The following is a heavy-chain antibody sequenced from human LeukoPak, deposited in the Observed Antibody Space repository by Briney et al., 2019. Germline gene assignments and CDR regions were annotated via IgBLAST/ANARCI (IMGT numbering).Heavy chain of an antibody. CDR1: GFTFSSYA. D-gene: IGHD4-17*01. Sequence: AGGSLRLSCAASGFTFSSYAMSWVRQAPGKGLEWVSAIGGSGSRRYHADSVKGRFTISRDNSRNTLYLQMNSLRAEDTAVYYCARAYADSGDYEAYWGQGTLVTVSS. CDR2: IGGSGSRR. CDR3: ARAYADSGDYEAY. J-gene: IGHJ4*02. V-gene: IGHV3-23*01.